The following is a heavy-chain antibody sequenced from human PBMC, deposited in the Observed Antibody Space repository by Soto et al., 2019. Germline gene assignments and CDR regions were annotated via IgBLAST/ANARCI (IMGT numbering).Heavy chain of an antibody. CDR3: ARGYSSSWYHYFDS. Sequence: QVQLVQSGAEVKKPGSSVKVSCKASGGTFSNYAISWVRQAPGQGLEWMGGIIPILGTTNYAQKFQGRVTITADKSTTTAYMELNSLRFEDTAVYYCARGYSSSWYHYFDSWGQGTLVTVSS. J-gene: IGHJ4*02. CDR1: GGTFSNYA. D-gene: IGHD6-13*01. CDR2: IIPILGTT. V-gene: IGHV1-69*06.